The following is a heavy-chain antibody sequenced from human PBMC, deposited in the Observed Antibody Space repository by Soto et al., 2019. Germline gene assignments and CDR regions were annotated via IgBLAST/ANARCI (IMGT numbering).Heavy chain of an antibody. CDR3: ASASFRYGGGDSCYRYIWFAL. D-gene: IGHD2-15*01. J-gene: IGHJ5*02. CDR2: IIPMFGVT. Sequence: QVQLVQSGAEVKKPGSSVKVSCKTSGGTFSDYAFTWVRRAPGQGLEWMGGIIPMFGVTNYAQKFQGRVTITADGPTSNAYVKLGGLVFEDRAVYYGASASFRYGGGDSCYRYIWFALWAKGALVTVS. V-gene: IGHV1-69*12. CDR1: GGTFSDYA.